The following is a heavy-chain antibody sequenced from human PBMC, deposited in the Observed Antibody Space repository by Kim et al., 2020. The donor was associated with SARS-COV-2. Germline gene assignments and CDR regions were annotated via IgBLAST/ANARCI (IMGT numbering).Heavy chain of an antibody. CDR3: ARGSIAARLPDY. D-gene: IGHD6-6*01. Sequence: GGSLRLSCAASGFTFSSYSMNWVRQAPGKGLEWVSSITSSHSYIYYADSVKGRFTISRDNAENSLYLQMNSLRAEDTAVYYCARGSIAARLPDYWGQGTLVTVSS. CDR2: ITSSHSYI. CDR1: GFTFSSYS. V-gene: IGHV3-21*01. J-gene: IGHJ4*02.